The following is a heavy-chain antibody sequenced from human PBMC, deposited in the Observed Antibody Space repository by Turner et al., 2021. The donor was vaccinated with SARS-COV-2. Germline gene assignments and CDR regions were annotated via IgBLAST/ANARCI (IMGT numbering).Heavy chain of an antibody. CDR1: AFTSRTLG. V-gene: IGHV3-74*01. D-gene: IGHD2-15*01. J-gene: IGHJ6*02. Sequence: EVDLVESVGGLVQPWGSLRLPCAASAFTSRTLGMHWVRQAPGKVLVWVSRFNSDGNYISYADSVRGRFTISRDSAKNTLFLQMNSLRAEDTAVYYCARGHCTGGRCDYYYGMDVWGQGTTVTVSS. CDR3: ARGHCTGGRCDYYYGMDV. CDR2: FNSDGNYI.